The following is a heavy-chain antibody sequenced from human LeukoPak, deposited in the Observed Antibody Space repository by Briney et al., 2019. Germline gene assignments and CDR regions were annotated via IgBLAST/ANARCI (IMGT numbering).Heavy chain of an antibody. J-gene: IGHJ4*02. D-gene: IGHD3-10*01. CDR3: AKEDGNCGSGRYYYFDY. V-gene: IGHV3-23*01. CDR1: GFTFSNYA. Sequence: WVSLRLSCEASGFTFSNYAMSWVRQAPGKGLEWVSGICGHGISIYYADSVKGRFTIFRDNSKSTLYLVMNSLRAEDTAVYYCAKEDGNCGSGRYYYFDYWGQGTLVTVSS. CDR2: ICGHGISI.